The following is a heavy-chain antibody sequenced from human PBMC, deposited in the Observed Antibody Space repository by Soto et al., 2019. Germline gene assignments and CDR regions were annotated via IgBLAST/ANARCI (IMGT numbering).Heavy chain of an antibody. D-gene: IGHD3-3*01. CDR2: ISSSCSYM. J-gene: IGHJ4*02. Sequence: GGSLRLSCAASGFTFSSYSMNWVRQAPGKGLEWVSSISSSCSYMYYADSVKGRFTISRDNAKNSLYLQMNSLRAEDTAVYYCARDHVLRRFDYWGQGTLVTVSS. CDR1: GFTFSSYS. V-gene: IGHV3-21*01. CDR3: ARDHVLRRFDY.